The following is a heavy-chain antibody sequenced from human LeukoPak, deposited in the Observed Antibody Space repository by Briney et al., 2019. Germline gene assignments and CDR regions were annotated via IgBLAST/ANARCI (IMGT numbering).Heavy chain of an antibody. CDR1: GFTFNTYS. J-gene: IGHJ4*02. Sequence: GESLRLSCAASGFTFNTYSMNWVRQAPGKGLEWLAYIRTTPSAIYYADSVMGRFTISTDNARNSLYLQMNSLRGEDTAVYYCVRDRFFSFDFWGQGTVVTVS. CDR3: VRDRFFSFDF. V-gene: IGHV3-48*01. CDR2: IRTTPSAI.